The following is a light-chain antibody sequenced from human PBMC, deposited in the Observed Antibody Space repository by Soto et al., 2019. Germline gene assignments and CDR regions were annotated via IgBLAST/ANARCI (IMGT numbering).Light chain of an antibody. J-gene: IGKJ2*01. CDR3: QQTNSFPYT. Sequence: DIQMTQSPSSVSASVGDRVTITCRASQGIITWLAWYQQKPGQAPKLLISPASSLQSGVPSRFMGSGSRTYFTLTISSLQPEDSATYYCQQTNSFPYTFGQGTKLEIK. V-gene: IGKV1-12*01. CDR2: PAS. CDR1: QGIITW.